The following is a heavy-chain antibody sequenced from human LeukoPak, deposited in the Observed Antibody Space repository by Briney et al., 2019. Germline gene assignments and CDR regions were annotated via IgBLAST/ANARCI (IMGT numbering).Heavy chain of an antibody. D-gene: IGHD3-10*01. CDR2: IYNGGII. CDR1: GDSISRYY. Sequence: SETLSLTCSVSGDSISRYYWSWIRQPAGKGLEWIGRIYNGGIITYNPSLKSRVTMSIDTSNNQFSLRLRFVTAADTAVYYCARDSGTTGEVKFDPWGQGTLVTVSS. CDR3: ARDSGTTGEVKFDP. J-gene: IGHJ5*02. V-gene: IGHV4-4*07.